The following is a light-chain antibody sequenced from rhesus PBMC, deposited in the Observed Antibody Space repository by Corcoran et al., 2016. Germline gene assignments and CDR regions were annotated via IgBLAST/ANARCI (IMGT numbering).Light chain of an antibody. V-gene: IGKV1-46*01. CDR2: SAS. J-gene: IGKJ2*01. CDR1: QSFSSS. CDR3: QQYYSYPYS. Sequence: DIQMTQSPSSLSASVGDTVTITCRASQSFSSSLAWYQQKPGKAPKLLIYSASSLQFGVPSMFSGDKSGTDFTLTISSLQPEDIASYYCQQYYSYPYSFGQGTKVEIK.